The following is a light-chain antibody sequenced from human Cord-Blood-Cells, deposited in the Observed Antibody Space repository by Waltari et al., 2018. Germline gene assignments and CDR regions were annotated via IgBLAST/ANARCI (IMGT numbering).Light chain of an antibody. V-gene: IGKV3-11*01. CDR3: QQPPLT. J-gene: IGKJ4*01. CDR1: QSVSSY. CDR2: DAA. Sequence: IVLTQSPATLSLSPEGRATLSCRASQSVSSYLAWYQQKPGQAPRLLIYDAANRATGIPARFSGSGSGTDFTLTISSLEPEDFAVYYCQQPPLTFGGGTKVEIK.